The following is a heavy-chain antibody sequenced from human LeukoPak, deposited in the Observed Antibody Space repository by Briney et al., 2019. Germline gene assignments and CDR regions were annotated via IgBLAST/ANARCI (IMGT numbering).Heavy chain of an antibody. J-gene: IGHJ6*03. CDR2: MNPNSGNT. D-gene: IGHD2-21*02. CDR3: SRGYCGGDCYPLYYYYYMDV. Sequence: ASVKVSCKAFGYTFTSYDINWVRQATGQGLEWMGWMNPNSGNTGYAQKFQGRVTMTRSTSISTAYMELSSLRSEDTAVYYCSRGYCGGDCYPLYYYYYMDVWGKGTTVTVSS. V-gene: IGHV1-8*01. CDR1: GYTFTSYD.